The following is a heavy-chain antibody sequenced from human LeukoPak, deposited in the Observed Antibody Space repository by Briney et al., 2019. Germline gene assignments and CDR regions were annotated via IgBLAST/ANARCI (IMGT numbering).Heavy chain of an antibody. CDR1: GGSISSSSYC. D-gene: IGHD3-3*01. Sequence: SETLSLTCTVSGGSISSSSYCWGWIRPPPGKGLEWIGSIYYSGSTYYNPSLKSRVTISVDTSKNQFSLKLSSVTAADTAVYYCARHGNDFWSGYYSGNFDYWGQGTLVTVSS. J-gene: IGHJ4*02. V-gene: IGHV4-39*01. CDR3: ARHGNDFWSGYYSGNFDY. CDR2: IYYSGST.